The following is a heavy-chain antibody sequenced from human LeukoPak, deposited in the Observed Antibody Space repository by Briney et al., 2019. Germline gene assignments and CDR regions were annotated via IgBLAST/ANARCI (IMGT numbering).Heavy chain of an antibody. Sequence: SETLSLTCTVSGGSISSHYWTWIRQPPGKGLEWIGYIYFSGSTNYNPSLKNRVTFSVDTSKNQFSLNLSSVTAADTAVYYCARYDYYDSSASTYYYYYIDVWGKGTTVTVSS. CDR1: GGSISSHY. D-gene: IGHD3-22*01. CDR3: ARYDYYDSSASTYYYYYIDV. V-gene: IGHV4-59*11. CDR2: IYFSGST. J-gene: IGHJ6*03.